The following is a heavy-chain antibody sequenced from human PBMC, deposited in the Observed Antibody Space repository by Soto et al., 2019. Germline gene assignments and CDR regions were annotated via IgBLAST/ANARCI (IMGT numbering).Heavy chain of an antibody. CDR2: MSYDGSHQ. Sequence: PGGSLRLSCAASGFTFSNYGMHWVRQTPGKGLEWVAVMSYDGSHQFYTDSVKGRFTISRDNSKNTLYLQMNSLKTEDTAMYYCAKDPKCCNLGSHFLDKWFDPWGQGTLVTVSS. CDR1: GFTFSNYG. D-gene: IGHD2-15*01. V-gene: IGHV3-30*18. J-gene: IGHJ5*02. CDR3: AKDPKCCNLGSHFLDKWFDP.